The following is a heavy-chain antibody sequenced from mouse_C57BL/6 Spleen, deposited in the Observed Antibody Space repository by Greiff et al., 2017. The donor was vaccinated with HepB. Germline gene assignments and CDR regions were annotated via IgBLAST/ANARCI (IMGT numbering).Heavy chain of an antibody. CDR2: ISSGSSTF. Sequence: EVHLVESGGGLVKPGGSLKLSCAASGFTFSDYGMHWVRQAPEKGLEWVAYISSGSSTFYYADTVKGRFTISRDNAKNTLFLQMTSLRSEDTAMYYCARPSSYLYAMDYWGQGTSVTVSS. CDR1: GFTFSDYG. V-gene: IGHV5-17*01. CDR3: ARPSSYLYAMDY. D-gene: IGHD1-1*01. J-gene: IGHJ4*01.